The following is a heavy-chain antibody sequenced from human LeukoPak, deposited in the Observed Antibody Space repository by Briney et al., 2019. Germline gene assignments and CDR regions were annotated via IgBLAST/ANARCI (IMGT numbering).Heavy chain of an antibody. CDR1: GGTFSSYA. CDR2: IIPILGIA. J-gene: IGHJ4*02. Sequence: ASVKVSCKASGGTFSSYAIIWVRQAPGQGLEWMGRIIPILGIANYAQKFQGRVTITADKSTSTAYMELSSLRSEDTAVYYCASQPEYSYGPFDYWGQGTLVTVSS. D-gene: IGHD5-18*01. CDR3: ASQPEYSYGPFDY. V-gene: IGHV1-69*04.